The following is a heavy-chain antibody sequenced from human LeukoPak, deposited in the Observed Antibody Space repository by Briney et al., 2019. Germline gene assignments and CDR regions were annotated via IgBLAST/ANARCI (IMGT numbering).Heavy chain of an antibody. CDR1: GFTVSSNY. D-gene: IGHD2-21*02. CDR3: ARDRYCGGDCYVPFDY. J-gene: IGHJ4*02. CDR2: ISSSSSYI. V-gene: IGHV3-21*01. Sequence: GGSLRLSCAASGFTVSSNYMSWVRQAPGKGLEWVSSISSSSSYIYYADSVKGRFTISRDNAKNSLYLQMNSLRAEDTAVYYCARDRYCGGDCYVPFDYWGQGTLVTVSS.